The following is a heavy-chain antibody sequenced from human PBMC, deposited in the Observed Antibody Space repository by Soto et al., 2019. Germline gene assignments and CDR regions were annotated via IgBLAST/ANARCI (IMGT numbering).Heavy chain of an antibody. D-gene: IGHD2-2*01. Sequence: QVQLQESGPGLVKPSETLSLTCTVSGGSISSYYWSWIRQPPGKGLEWIGYIYYSGSTNYNPSLKRGVTISVDTSNNQFAWKLSSVTAADTSVDYSASLGGYPLLRGGMDVWGQGTTVTVSS. CDR2: IYYSGST. V-gene: IGHV4-59*08. CDR1: GGSISSYY. CDR3: ASLGGYPLLRGGMDV. J-gene: IGHJ6*02.